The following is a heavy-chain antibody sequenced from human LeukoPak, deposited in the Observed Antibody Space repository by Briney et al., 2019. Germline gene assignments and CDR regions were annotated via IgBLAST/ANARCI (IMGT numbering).Heavy chain of an antibody. Sequence: PSETLSLTCAVSGGSISSSNWWSWVRQPPGKGLEWIGEIYHSGSTNYNPSLKSRVTISVDKSKNQFSLKLSSVTAADTAAYYCARLGVTAAGPQDYWGQGTLVTVSS. D-gene: IGHD2-21*02. CDR1: GGSISSSNW. CDR3: ARLGVTAAGPQDY. J-gene: IGHJ4*02. CDR2: IYHSGST. V-gene: IGHV4-4*02.